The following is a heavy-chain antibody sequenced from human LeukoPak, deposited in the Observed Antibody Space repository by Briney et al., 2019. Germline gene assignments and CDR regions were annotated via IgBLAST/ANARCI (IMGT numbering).Heavy chain of an antibody. J-gene: IGHJ4*02. D-gene: IGHD6-19*01. CDR2: IYTGGTT. CDR1: GFSVSSNY. V-gene: IGHV3-66*02. Sequence: PGGSLRLSCAASGFSVSSNYMNWVRQAPGMGLEWVSAIYTGGTTYYADSVKGRFTISRDNSKNTLYLQMNSLRAEDSAVYFCARDKLGSGYSSDFDCWGQGTLVTVSP. CDR3: ARDKLGSGYSSDFDC.